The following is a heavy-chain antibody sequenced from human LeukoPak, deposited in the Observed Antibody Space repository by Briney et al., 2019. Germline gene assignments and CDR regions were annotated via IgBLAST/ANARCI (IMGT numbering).Heavy chain of an antibody. CDR2: FGPQVGET. J-gene: IGHJ4*02. CDR1: GSSLTKIS. CDR3: ATGAMVYEY. D-gene: IGHD3-10*01. Sequence: ASVKVSSKVSGSSLTKISIDWVRQAPGKGLECMGTFGPQVGETIHAQKSQGRLKMTADTSTDTAYMEINSLQSEDTAVYYCATGAMVYEYWGQGTLVTVSS. V-gene: IGHV1-24*01.